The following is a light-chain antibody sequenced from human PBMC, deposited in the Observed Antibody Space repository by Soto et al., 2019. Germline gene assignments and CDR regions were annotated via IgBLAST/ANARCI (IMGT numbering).Light chain of an antibody. CDR3: QQYDSYSWT. V-gene: IGKV1-5*01. CDR2: DVS. CDR1: QSISSW. Sequence: DIQMTQSPSTLSASVGDRVTITWRASQSISSWLAWYQQKPGKAPKLLIYDVSSLESGVPSRFSGSGSGTEFILTISSLQPDDFATYYCQQYDSYSWTFDQGTKVDIK. J-gene: IGKJ1*01.